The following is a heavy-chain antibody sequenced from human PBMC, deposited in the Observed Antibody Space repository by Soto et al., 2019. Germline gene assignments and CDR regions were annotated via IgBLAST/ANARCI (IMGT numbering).Heavy chain of an antibody. CDR3: ARCYCSVGSCYACWPFDL. V-gene: IGHV1-18*01. Sequence: QVQLVQSGAEVKKPGASVKLSCKASGYTFNNYGISWVRQAPGQGRERMGWISGENGYTDQAHNLQDRVTMTTDAPTTTAYMELRNLRSDDTALYYFARCYCSVGSCYACWPFDLWGRGTLVTVSS. D-gene: IGHD2-15*01. J-gene: IGHJ2*01. CDR2: ISGENGYT. CDR1: GYTFNNYG.